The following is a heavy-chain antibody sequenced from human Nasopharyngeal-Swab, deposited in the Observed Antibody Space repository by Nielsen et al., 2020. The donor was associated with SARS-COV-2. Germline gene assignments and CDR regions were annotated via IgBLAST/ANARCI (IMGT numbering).Heavy chain of an antibody. CDR2: IYSRGAT. V-gene: IGHV3-53*01. J-gene: IGHJ4*02. D-gene: IGHD6-13*01. CDR3: ARMDFIASRDY. Sequence: GESLKISCEVSGFSVSYNYMSWVRQAPGKGLEWVAVIYSRGATHYTDSVRGRFTISRDNSKNMVNLQLNSLRAEDTAVYYCARMDFIASRDYWGQGTLVTVSS. CDR1: GFSVSYNY.